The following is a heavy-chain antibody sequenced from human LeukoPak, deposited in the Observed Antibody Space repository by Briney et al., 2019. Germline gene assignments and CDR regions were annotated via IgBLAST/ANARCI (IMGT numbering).Heavy chain of an antibody. V-gene: IGHV3-23*01. CDR1: GFTFSSYA. CDR3: AKRPALAASGFDY. J-gene: IGHJ4*02. D-gene: IGHD6-13*01. Sequence: GGSLRLSCAASGFTFSSYAMSWVRQAPGKGLEWVSSISGSGGGTYSADSVEGRFTISRDNSKNTLYLQMNSLRAEDTAVYYCAKRPALAASGFDYWGQGTLVTVSS. CDR2: ISGSGGGT.